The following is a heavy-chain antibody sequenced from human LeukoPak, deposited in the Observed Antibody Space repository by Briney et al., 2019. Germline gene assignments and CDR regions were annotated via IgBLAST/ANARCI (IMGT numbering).Heavy chain of an antibody. CDR2: IYYSGST. CDR1: GGSISSYY. Sequence: PSETLSLTCTVSGGSISSYYWSWIRQPPGKGLEWIGYIYYSGSTNYNPSLKSRVTISVDTSKNQFSLKLSSVTAADTAVYYCARRKGDYFDYWGQGTLVTVPS. V-gene: IGHV4-59*01. D-gene: IGHD1-14*01. J-gene: IGHJ4*02. CDR3: ARRKGDYFDY.